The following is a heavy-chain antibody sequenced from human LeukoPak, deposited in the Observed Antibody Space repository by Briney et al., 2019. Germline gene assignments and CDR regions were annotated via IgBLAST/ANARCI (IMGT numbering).Heavy chain of an antibody. J-gene: IGHJ4*02. CDR1: GYTFSRSW. Sequence: GESLKISCKGSGYTFSRSWIGWVRQMPGKGLEWMGVIYPEDSDTRYSPSFQGQVTISADKSISTAYLHWSSLKASDTAMYYCARQAYDYDSSGHLTGYYFDYWGQGTLVTVSP. D-gene: IGHD3-22*01. V-gene: IGHV5-51*01. CDR3: ARQAYDYDSSGHLTGYYFDY. CDR2: IYPEDSDT.